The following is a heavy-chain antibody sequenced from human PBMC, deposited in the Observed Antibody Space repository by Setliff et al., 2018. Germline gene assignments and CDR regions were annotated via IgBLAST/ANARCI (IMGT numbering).Heavy chain of an antibody. CDR3: VRGGSVPSSYQYPLDV. Sequence: GGSLRLSCAASGFTFSNHYMDWVRQAPGKGLEWIGRTRDKANTYTTEYAASVKGRFTVSRDDSENSLYLQMSSLKTEDTAVYYCVRGGSVPSSYQYPLDVWGQGTTVTVSS. CDR1: GFTFSNHY. D-gene: IGHD1-26*01. V-gene: IGHV3-72*01. J-gene: IGHJ6*02. CDR2: TRDKANTYTT.